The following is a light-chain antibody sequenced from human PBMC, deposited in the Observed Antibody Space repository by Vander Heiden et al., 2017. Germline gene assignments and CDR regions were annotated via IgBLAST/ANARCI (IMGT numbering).Light chain of an antibody. Sequence: EIVLTPSPGTLSLSPGERATLSCRASQSASSSYLVWYQQKPGQTPRLLSYGATSRATGIPDRFSGSGSGTDFTLTISRLEPEDFAVYYCQQYGSTPRTFGQGTKVEIK. V-gene: IGKV3-20*01. CDR2: GAT. J-gene: IGKJ1*01. CDR1: QSASSSY. CDR3: QQYGSTPRT.